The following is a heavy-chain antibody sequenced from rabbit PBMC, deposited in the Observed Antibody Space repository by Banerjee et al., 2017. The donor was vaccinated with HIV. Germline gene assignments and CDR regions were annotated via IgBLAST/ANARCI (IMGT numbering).Heavy chain of an antibody. CDR2: IYAGSSGST. Sequence: GKGLEWIACIYAGSSGSTYYASWAKGRFTISKTSSTTVTLQMTSLTAADTATYFCARDNYTSIGYGRGFNLWGPGTLVTVS. J-gene: IGHJ4*01. D-gene: IGHD1-1*01. V-gene: IGHV1S40*01. CDR3: ARDNYTSIGYGRGFNL.